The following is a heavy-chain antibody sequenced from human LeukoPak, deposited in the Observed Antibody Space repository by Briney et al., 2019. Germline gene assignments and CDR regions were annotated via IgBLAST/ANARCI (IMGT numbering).Heavy chain of an antibody. Sequence: GESLKISCKGSGYSFTSYWIGWVRQMPGKGLEWIGIIYPGDSDTRYSPSFQGQVTISADKSISTAYLQWSSLKASDTAMYYCARQHDFRSGYLDYWGQGTLVTVSS. J-gene: IGHJ4*02. D-gene: IGHD3-3*01. CDR1: GYSFTSYW. CDR3: ARQHDFRSGYLDY. CDR2: IYPGDSDT. V-gene: IGHV5-51*01.